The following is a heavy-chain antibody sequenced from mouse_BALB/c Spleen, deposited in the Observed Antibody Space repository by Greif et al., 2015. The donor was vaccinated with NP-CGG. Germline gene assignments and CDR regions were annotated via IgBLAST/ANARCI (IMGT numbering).Heavy chain of an antibody. J-gene: IGHJ3*01. CDR1: GYSFTSYW. Sequence: EVQLQQSGTVLARPGASVKMSCKASGYSFTSYWMHWVKQRPGQGLEWIGAIYPGNSDTSYNQKFKGKAKLTAVTSASTAYMELSSLTNEDSAVYYCTREDYGYDALFAYWGQGTLVTVSA. D-gene: IGHD2-2*01. CDR3: TREDYGYDALFAY. V-gene: IGHV1-5*01. CDR2: IYPGNSDT.